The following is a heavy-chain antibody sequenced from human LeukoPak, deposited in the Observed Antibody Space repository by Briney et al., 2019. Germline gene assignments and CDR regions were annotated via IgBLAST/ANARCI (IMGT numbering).Heavy chain of an antibody. V-gene: IGHV4-31*03. D-gene: IGHD5-18*01. CDR1: GGSISSGGYY. CDR3: AREQMDTAMVSEFDP. CDR2: IYYSGST. J-gene: IGHJ5*02. Sequence: SETLSLTCTVSGGSISSGGYYWSWIRQHPGKGLEWIGYIYYSGSTYYNPSLKSRVTISVDTSKNQFSLKLSSVTAADTAVYYCAREQMDTAMVSEFDPWGQGTLVTVSS.